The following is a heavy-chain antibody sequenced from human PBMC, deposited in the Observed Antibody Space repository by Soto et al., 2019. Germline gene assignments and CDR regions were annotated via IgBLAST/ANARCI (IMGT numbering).Heavy chain of an antibody. V-gene: IGHV4-34*01. CDR2: INHSGST. CDR3: AGFGDSSSGPDYFDY. Sequence: SETLSLTCAVYGGSFIGYYWSWILQPPGKGLEWIGEINHSGSTNYNPSLKSRVTISVDTSKNQFSLKLSSVTAADTAVYYCAGFGDSSSGPDYFDYWGQGTLVTVSS. D-gene: IGHD6-6*01. J-gene: IGHJ4*02. CDR1: GGSFIGYY.